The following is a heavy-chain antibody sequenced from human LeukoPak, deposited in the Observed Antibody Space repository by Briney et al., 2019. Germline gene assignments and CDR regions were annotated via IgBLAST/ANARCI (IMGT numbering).Heavy chain of an antibody. CDR1: GFTFRSHA. V-gene: IGHV3-23*01. Sequence: GGSLRLSCAATGFTFRSHAMNWVRQAPGKGLEWVSGIGGSGGRTYYADSVTGRFTISRDNAKNTVYLQMNSLRAADTAVYYCARGRIAVALYYGMDVWGHGTTVTVFS. CDR2: IGGSGGRT. J-gene: IGHJ6*02. CDR3: ARGRIAVALYYGMDV. D-gene: IGHD6-19*01.